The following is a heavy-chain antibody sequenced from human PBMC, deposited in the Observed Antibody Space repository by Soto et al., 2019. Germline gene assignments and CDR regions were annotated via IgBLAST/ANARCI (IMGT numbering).Heavy chain of an antibody. V-gene: IGHV3-74*01. CDR3: ATAEVDY. CDR1: GFTFGNYW. Sequence: GSLRLSCATSGFTFGNYWMHWVRQAPGKGLEWVSRMNSDGSTTNCADSVKGRFTVSRDNARNTLYLQMNSLRAEDTAVYYCATAEVDYWGPGTLVTVSS. J-gene: IGHJ4*02. CDR2: MNSDGSTT.